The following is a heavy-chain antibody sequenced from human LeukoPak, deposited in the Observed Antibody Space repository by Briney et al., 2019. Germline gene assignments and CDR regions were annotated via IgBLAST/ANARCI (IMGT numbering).Heavy chain of an antibody. CDR1: GGTFSSYA. D-gene: IGHD6-6*01. J-gene: IGHJ5*02. V-gene: IGHV1-18*01. CDR3: ARGEKAIVQNWFDP. CDR2: INPNSGGT. Sequence: GASVKVSCKAPGGTFSSYAISWVRQAPGQGLEWMGWINPNSGGTNYAQKLQGRVTMTTDTSTSTAYMELRSLRSDDTAVYYCARGEKAIVQNWFDPWGQGTLVTVSS.